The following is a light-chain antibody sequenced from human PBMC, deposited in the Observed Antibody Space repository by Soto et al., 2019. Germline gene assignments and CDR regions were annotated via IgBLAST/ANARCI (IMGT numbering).Light chain of an antibody. Sequence: EIVLTQSPATLSLSPGERATLSCRASQSVSSYLAWYQQKPGQAPSLLIYDASNSATGTPAGFSGSGSGTDITTTISSLAADDSAVYCYQHCSYWPTFGQGTKVEIK. V-gene: IGKV3-11*01. J-gene: IGKJ1*01. CDR3: QHCSYWPT. CDR2: DAS. CDR1: QSVSSY.